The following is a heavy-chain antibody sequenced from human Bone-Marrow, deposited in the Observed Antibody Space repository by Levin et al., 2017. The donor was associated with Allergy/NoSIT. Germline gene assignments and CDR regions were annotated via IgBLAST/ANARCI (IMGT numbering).Heavy chain of an antibody. CDR1: GDSVSSLHYY. CDR3: AIDSSGSYYYFDY. J-gene: IGHJ4*02. Sequence: KTGGSLRLSCTVSGDSVSSLHYYWGWIRQAPGKGLEWIGGIYFSGDTYYNPSLKSRLSIFVNTSKNQFFLRLSSVTAADTAVYYCAIDSSGSYYYFDYWGQGAPVTVSS. D-gene: IGHD3-22*01. V-gene: IGHV4-39*01. CDR2: IYFSGDT.